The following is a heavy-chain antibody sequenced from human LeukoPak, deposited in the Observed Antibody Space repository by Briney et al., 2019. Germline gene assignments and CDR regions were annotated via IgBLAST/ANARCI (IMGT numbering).Heavy chain of an antibody. D-gene: IGHD3-22*01. CDR3: ARMVDYYDSSGFYFDY. Sequence: SETLSLTCTVSGGSISSYYWSWIRQPPGKGLEWIGYIYYSGSTNYNPSLKSRVTISVDTSKNQFSLKLSSVTAADRAVYYCARMVDYYDSSGFYFDYWGQGTLVTVSS. CDR2: IYYSGST. J-gene: IGHJ4*02. V-gene: IGHV4-59*01. CDR1: GGSISSYY.